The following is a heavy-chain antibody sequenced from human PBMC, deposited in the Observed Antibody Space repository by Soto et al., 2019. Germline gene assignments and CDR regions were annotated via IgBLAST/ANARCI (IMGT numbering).Heavy chain of an antibody. D-gene: IGHD3-3*01. CDR2: IYYSGST. CDR1: GGSISSYY. V-gene: IGHV4-59*08. J-gene: IGHJ6*03. Sequence: SETLSLTCTVSGGSISSYYWSWIRQPPGKGLEWIGYIYYSGSTNYNPSLKSRVTISVDTSKNQFSLKLSSVTAADTAVYYCARVQYYDFWSGYQNYYYYYMDVWGKGTTVTVSS. CDR3: ARVQYYDFWSGYQNYYYYYMDV.